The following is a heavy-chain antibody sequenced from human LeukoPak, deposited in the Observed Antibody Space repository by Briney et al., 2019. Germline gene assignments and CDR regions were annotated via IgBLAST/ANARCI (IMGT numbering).Heavy chain of an antibody. V-gene: IGHV4-34*01. Sequence: PSETLSLTCAVYGGSFSGYYWSWIRQPPGKRLEWIGEINHSGSTNYNPSLKSRVTISVDTSKNQFSLKLSSVTAADTAVYYCARGRYNWNPGRYYYYGMDVWGQGTTVTVSS. D-gene: IGHD1-20*01. CDR1: GGSFSGYY. CDR2: INHSGST. J-gene: IGHJ6*02. CDR3: ARGRYNWNPGRYYYYGMDV.